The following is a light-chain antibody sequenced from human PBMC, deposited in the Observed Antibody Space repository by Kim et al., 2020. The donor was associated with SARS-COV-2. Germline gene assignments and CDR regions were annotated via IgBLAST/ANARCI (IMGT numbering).Light chain of an antibody. CDR3: NSRDSSGNHHYV. Sequence: LGQTVRITSQGDSLRSYYASWYQQKPGQAPVLVIYGKNNRPSGIPDRFSGSSSGNTASLTITGAQAEDEAYYYCNSRDSSGNHHYVFGTGTKVTVL. CDR2: GKN. CDR1: SLRSYY. V-gene: IGLV3-19*01. J-gene: IGLJ1*01.